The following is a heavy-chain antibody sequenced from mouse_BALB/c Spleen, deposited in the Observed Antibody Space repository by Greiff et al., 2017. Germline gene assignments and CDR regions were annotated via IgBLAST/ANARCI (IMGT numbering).Heavy chain of an antibody. CDR1: GYTFTSYV. Sequence: VQLQQSGPELVKPGASVKMSCKASGYTFTSYVMHWVKQKPGQGPEWIGYINPYNDGTKYNEKFKGKATLTSDKSSSTAYMELSSLTSEDSAVYYCARSGRRTWFAYWGQGTLVTVSA. D-gene: IGHD3-1*01. J-gene: IGHJ3*01. CDR3: ARSGRRTWFAY. V-gene: IGHV1-14*01. CDR2: INPYNDGT.